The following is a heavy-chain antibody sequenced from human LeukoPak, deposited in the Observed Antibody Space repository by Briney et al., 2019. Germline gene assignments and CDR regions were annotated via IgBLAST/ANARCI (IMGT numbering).Heavy chain of an antibody. D-gene: IGHD2-2*02. V-gene: IGHV4-39*07. J-gene: IGHJ4*02. CDR3: ARQIVVVPAAIIVFDY. CDR2: IYYSGST. Sequence: PSETLSLTCTVSGGSISRSSYYWGWIRQPPGKGLEWIGSIYYSGSTYYNPSLKSRVTISVDTSKNQFSLKLSSVTAADTAVYYCARQIVVVPAAIIVFDYWGQGTLVTVSS. CDR1: GGSISRSSYY.